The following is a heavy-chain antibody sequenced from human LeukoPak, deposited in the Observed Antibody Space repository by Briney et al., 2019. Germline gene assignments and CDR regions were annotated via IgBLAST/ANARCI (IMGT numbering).Heavy chain of an antibody. D-gene: IGHD6-13*01. CDR1: GYTFTSYG. J-gene: IGHJ5*02. Sequence: ASVKVSCKASGYTFTSYGISWVRQAPGQGLEWMGWISAYNGNTNYAQKLQGRVTMTTDTSTSTAYMELRSLRSDDTAVYYCARVPSSSWYGWFNPWGQGTLVTVSP. V-gene: IGHV1-18*01. CDR2: ISAYNGNT. CDR3: ARVPSSSWYGWFNP.